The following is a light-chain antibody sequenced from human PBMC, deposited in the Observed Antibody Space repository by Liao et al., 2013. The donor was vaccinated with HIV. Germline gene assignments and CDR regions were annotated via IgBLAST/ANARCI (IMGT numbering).Light chain of an antibody. CDR1: NIASKS. J-gene: IGLJ1*01. V-gene: IGLV3-21*01. CDR2: YDT. CDR3: QVWDSNNNHYF. Sequence: SYELTQPASVSVAPGKTATLSCGAFNIASKSVHWYLQRPGQAPVLVIYYDTNRPSGIPERFSGSNSGNTATLTITRVEAGDEADYYCQVWDSNNNHYFFGTGTKVTVL.